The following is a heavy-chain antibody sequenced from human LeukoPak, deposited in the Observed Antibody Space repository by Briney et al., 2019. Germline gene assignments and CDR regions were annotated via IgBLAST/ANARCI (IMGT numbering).Heavy chain of an antibody. D-gene: IGHD3-10*01. CDR3: AKELWFGELSPEYYYYYYGMDV. Sequence: GRSLRLSCAASGFTFSSYGVHWVRQAPGKGLEWVAVISYDGSNKYYADSVKGRFTISRDNSKNTLYLQMNSLRAEDTAVYYCAKELWFGELSPEYYYYYYGMDVWGQGTTVTVSS. CDR2: ISYDGSNK. CDR1: GFTFSSYG. J-gene: IGHJ6*02. V-gene: IGHV3-30*18.